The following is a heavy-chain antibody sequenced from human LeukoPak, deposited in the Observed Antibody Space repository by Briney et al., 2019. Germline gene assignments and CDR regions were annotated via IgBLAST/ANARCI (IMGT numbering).Heavy chain of an antibody. CDR3: ARGLGLRWQYFDY. Sequence: ASETLPLTCVVYGGSFSGYYWSWIRQPPGKGLEWIGEINHSGSTNYNPSLKSRVTISVDTSKNQFSLKLSSVTAADTAVYYCARGLGLRWQYFDYWGQGTLVTVSS. CDR2: INHSGST. D-gene: IGHD4-23*01. J-gene: IGHJ4*02. V-gene: IGHV4-34*01. CDR1: GGSFSGYY.